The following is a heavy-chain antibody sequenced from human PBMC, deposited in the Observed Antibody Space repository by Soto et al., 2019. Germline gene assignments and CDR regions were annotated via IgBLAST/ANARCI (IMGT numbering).Heavy chain of an antibody. CDR2: ISGSGGST. CDR1: GLTFSSYA. Sequence: PGGSLRLSCAASGLTFSSYAMSWVRQAPGKGLEWVSAISGSGGSTYYADSVKGRFTISRDDSKNTLYLQMNSLRAEDTAVYYCAKGLGYCSGGSCSYAFDIWGQGTMVTVSS. V-gene: IGHV3-23*01. J-gene: IGHJ3*02. D-gene: IGHD2-15*01. CDR3: AKGLGYCSGGSCSYAFDI.